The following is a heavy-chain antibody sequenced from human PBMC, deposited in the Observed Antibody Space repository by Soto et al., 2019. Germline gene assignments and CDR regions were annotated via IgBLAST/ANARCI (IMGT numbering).Heavy chain of an antibody. CDR3: ARDLGRYNYGSYYYYGMDV. V-gene: IGHV3-7*01. CDR1: GFIFSSYW. Sequence: GGSLRLSCAASGFIFSSYWMSWVRQAPGKGLEWVANIKQDGTEKYYVDSVKGRFTISRDNAKNSLYLHMNSLRAEDTAVYYWARDLGRYNYGSYYYYGMDVWGQGTTVTVSS. CDR2: IKQDGTEK. J-gene: IGHJ6*02. D-gene: IGHD5-18*01.